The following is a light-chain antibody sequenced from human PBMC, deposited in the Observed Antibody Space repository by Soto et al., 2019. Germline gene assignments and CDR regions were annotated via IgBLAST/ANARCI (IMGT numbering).Light chain of an antibody. CDR2: GAS. CDR1: QSVSSSY. J-gene: IGKJ4*01. CDR3: QQYGSSPRVT. Sequence: EIVLTQSPGTLSLSPGERATLSCRASQSVSSSYLAWYQQKPGQAPRLLIYGASSRATGIPDRFSGSWSGTDFTLTISRLEPEDFAVYSCQQYGSSPRVTFGGVTKVEIK. V-gene: IGKV3-20*01.